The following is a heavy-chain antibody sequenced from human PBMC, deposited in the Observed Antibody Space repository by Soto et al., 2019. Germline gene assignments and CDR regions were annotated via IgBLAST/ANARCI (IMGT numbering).Heavy chain of an antibody. CDR2: IISILGPA. J-gene: IGHJ4*02. Sequence: QVQLVQSGAEVKKPGSSVKVSCKASGGTFSSYTISWVRQAPGQGLEWMGRIISILGPANYAQKFQGRVTIPADKSSSQGDMRLSSLRSEDTAVYYCAGGSNSGSYTLGYRGQGTLVTVSS. D-gene: IGHD1-26*01. CDR3: AGGSNSGSYTLGY. V-gene: IGHV1-69*08. CDR1: GGTFSSYT.